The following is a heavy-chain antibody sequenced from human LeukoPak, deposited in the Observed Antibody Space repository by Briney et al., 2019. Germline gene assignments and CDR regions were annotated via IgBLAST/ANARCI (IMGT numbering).Heavy chain of an antibody. Sequence: ASVKVSCKASGYTFTGYYVHWARQAPGQGLEWMGWINPNSGGTNYAQKFQGRVTMTRDTSISTAYMELSSLRSDDTAMYYCARSYSGFGYALHDYWGQGTLVTVSS. J-gene: IGHJ4*02. CDR2: INPNSGGT. V-gene: IGHV1-2*02. CDR1: GYTFTGYY. D-gene: IGHD1-26*01. CDR3: ARSYSGFGYALHDY.